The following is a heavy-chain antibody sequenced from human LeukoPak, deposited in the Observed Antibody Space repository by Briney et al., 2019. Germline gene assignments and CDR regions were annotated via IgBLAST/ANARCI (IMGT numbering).Heavy chain of an antibody. CDR1: GFTFSSYE. CDR2: ISSSGSTI. CDR3: ARSGGELLEGGDY. Sequence: GGSLRLSCAASGFTFSSYEMNWVRQAPGKGLEWVSYISSSGSTIYYADSVKGRFTISRDNAKNSLYLQMNSLSAQETAVYYCARSGGELLEGGDYWGQGTLVTVSS. J-gene: IGHJ4*02. D-gene: IGHD1-26*01. V-gene: IGHV3-48*03.